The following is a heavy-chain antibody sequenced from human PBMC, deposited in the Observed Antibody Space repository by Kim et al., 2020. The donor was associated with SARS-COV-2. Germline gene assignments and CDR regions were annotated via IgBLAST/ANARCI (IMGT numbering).Heavy chain of an antibody. CDR3: ARDAIAVAGTGAFDI. D-gene: IGHD6-19*01. CDR1: GFTFSSYA. J-gene: IGHJ3*02. V-gene: IGHV3-30-3*01. Sequence: GGSLRLSCAASGFTFSSYAMHWVRQAPGKGLEWVAVISYDGSNKYYADSVKGRFTISRDNSKNTLYLQMNSLRAEDTAVYYCARDAIAVAGTGAFDIWGQGTMVTVSS. CDR2: ISYDGSNK.